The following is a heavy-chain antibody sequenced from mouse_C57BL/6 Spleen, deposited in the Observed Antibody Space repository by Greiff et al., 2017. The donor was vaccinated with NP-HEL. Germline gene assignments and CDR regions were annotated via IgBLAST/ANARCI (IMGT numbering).Heavy chain of an antibody. Sequence: QVQLQQPGAELVRPGSSVKLSCKASGYTFTSYWMHWVKQRPIQGLEWIGNIDPSDSETHYNQKFKDKATLTVDKSSSTAYMRLSSLTSADSAFYCCAREGGLRAWFAGRGQGALVPV. CDR3: AREGGLRAWFAG. CDR2: IDPSDSET. D-gene: IGHD1-1*01. J-gene: IGHJ3*01. CDR1: GYTFTSYW. V-gene: IGHV1-52*01.